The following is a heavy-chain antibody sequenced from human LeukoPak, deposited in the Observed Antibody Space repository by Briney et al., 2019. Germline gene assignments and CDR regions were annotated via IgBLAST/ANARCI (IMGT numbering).Heavy chain of an antibody. Sequence: SETLSLTCAVYGGSFSDYYWTWIRQPPGKGLEWIGQINHSGATNNNPSLMSRVTLSVDTSKNQFSLKLRSVTAADTAVYYCARDEVASTFYYFDYWGQGTLVTVSS. CDR1: GGSFSDYY. D-gene: IGHD6-19*01. V-gene: IGHV4-34*01. CDR3: ARDEVASTFYYFDY. CDR2: INHSGAT. J-gene: IGHJ4*02.